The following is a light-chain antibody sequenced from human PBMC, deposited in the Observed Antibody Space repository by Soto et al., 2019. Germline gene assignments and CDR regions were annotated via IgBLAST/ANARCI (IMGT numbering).Light chain of an antibody. Sequence: EIVLTQSPATLSLSPGERATLSCRASQSVGSWLAWYQQKPGQPPRLLIYDVSNSATGIPARFSGSASGTDFSLTISRLDPDHFAVYYCQQRQWPWTCGQGTTVEVK. CDR2: DVS. CDR3: QQRQWPWT. CDR1: QSVGSW. V-gene: IGKV3-11*01. J-gene: IGKJ1*01.